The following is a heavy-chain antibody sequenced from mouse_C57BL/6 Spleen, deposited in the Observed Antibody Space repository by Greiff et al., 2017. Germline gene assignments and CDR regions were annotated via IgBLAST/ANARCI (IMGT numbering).Heavy chain of an antibody. CDR2: IDPSDSYT. D-gene: IGHD3-3*01. V-gene: IGHV1-69*01. CDR1: GYTFTSYW. Sequence: VQLQQPGAELVMPGASVKLSCKASGYTFTSYWMHWVKQRPGQGLEWIGEIDPSDSYTNYNQKFKGKSTLTVDKSSSTAYMQLSSLTSEDSAVYYCARRGWDYYAMDYWGQGTSVTVSS. CDR3: ARRGWDYYAMDY. J-gene: IGHJ4*01.